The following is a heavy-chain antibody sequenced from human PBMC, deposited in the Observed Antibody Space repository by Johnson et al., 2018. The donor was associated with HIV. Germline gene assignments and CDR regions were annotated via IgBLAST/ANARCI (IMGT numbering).Heavy chain of an antibody. CDR2: ISYDGSDK. Sequence: QVQLVESGGGVVQPGRSLRLSCAASGFTFSSYAMHWVRQAPGKGLEWVAVISYDGSDKYYADSVKGRFTISRDSSKNTLYLQMNSLRAEDMAVYYCGGSYYYDSSGYYARNAFDIWGQGTMVTVSS. J-gene: IGHJ3*02. CDR3: GGSYYYDSSGYYARNAFDI. CDR1: GFTFSSYA. V-gene: IGHV3-30*04. D-gene: IGHD3-22*01.